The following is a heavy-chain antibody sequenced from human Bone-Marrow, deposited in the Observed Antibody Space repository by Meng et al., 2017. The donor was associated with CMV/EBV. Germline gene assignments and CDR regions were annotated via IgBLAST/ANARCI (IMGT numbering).Heavy chain of an antibody. J-gene: IGHJ5*02. CDR2: IYYSGST. D-gene: IGHD2-2*01. V-gene: IGHV4-61*01. Sequence: SETLSLTCTVSGGSVSSGSYYWSWIRQPPGKGLEWIGYIYYSGSTNYNPSLKSRVTISVDTSKNQFSLKLSSVTAADTAVYYCARILGYCSSTSCPAEGWFDPWGQGTLVTVSS. CDR1: GGSVSSGSYY. CDR3: ARILGYCSSTSCPAEGWFDP.